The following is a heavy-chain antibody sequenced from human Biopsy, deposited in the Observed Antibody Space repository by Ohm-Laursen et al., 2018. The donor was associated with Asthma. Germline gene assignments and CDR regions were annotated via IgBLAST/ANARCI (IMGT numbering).Heavy chain of an antibody. J-gene: IGHJ3*01. CDR3: ARTYYDFLTGQVKDVFGV. D-gene: IGHD3-9*01. Sequence: ASVKVSCKASGYNFISFAIHWVRQAPGQRLEWIGWVNTGNGDTKYSQKFQGRVTITRDTSASTAYMELRCLRSEDTATYYCARTYYDFLTGQVKDVFGVWGQGTMVTVSS. CDR1: GYNFISFA. V-gene: IGHV1-3*04. CDR2: VNTGNGDT.